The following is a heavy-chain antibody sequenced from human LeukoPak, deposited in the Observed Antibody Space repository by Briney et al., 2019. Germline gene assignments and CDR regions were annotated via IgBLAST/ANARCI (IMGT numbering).Heavy chain of an antibody. V-gene: IGHV3-23*01. CDR3: ANTVYGSGSVGAFDI. J-gene: IGHJ3*02. D-gene: IGHD3-10*01. CDR1: AFTFSSYG. CDR2: ISGSGGST. Sequence: PGGSLSLSCAAAAFTFSSYGMSWVRQAAGKGLEWVSAISGSGGSTYYADSVKGRFTISRDNSKNTLYLQMNSLRAEDTAVYYCANTVYGSGSVGAFDIWGQGTMVTVSS.